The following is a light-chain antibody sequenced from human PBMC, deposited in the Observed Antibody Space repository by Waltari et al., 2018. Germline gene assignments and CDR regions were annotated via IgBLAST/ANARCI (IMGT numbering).Light chain of an antibody. J-gene: IGKJ1*01. Sequence: EIVLTQSPDTLSLSPGERGTLSCRASQSVGRSLTWYQQKPGQAPRRLIYDASRRAPGIPDRFSGSGSGTDFSLTISRLEPEDFAVYYCQNYVRLPATFGQGTKVEIK. CDR3: QNYVRLPAT. V-gene: IGKV3-20*01. CDR1: QSVGRS. CDR2: DAS.